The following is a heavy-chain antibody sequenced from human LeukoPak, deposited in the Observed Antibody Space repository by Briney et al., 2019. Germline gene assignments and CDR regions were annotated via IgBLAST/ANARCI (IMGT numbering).Heavy chain of an antibody. V-gene: IGHV1-69*05. J-gene: IGHJ4*02. D-gene: IGHD1-26*01. CDR3: ARTLYSGSYYPDY. CDR2: IIPIFGTA. Sequence: ASVKVSCKASGGTFSSYAISWVRQAPGQGLEWMGRIIPIFGTANYAQKFQRRVTITTDESTSTAYMELSSLRSEDTAVYYCARTLYSGSYYPDYWGQGTLVTVSS. CDR1: GGTFSSYA.